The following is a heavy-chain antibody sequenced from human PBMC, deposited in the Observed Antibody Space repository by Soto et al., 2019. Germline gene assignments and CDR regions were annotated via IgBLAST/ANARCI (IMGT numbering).Heavy chain of an antibody. J-gene: IGHJ4*02. D-gene: IGHD3-3*01. Sequence: ASVKVSCKASGYTFTGYYMHWVRQAPGQGLEWMGWINPNSGGTNYAQKFQGWVTMTRDTSISTAYMELSRLRSDDTAVYYCARGPKISITIFGVVIKNFDYWGQGTLVTVSS. V-gene: IGHV1-2*04. CDR3: ARGPKISITIFGVVIKNFDY. CDR2: INPNSGGT. CDR1: GYTFTGYY.